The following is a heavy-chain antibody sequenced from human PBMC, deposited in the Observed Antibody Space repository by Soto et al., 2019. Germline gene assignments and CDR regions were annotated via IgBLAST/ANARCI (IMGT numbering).Heavy chain of an antibody. Sequence: QVQLVQSGAEVKKPGSSVKVSCKASGGTFSSYAISWVRQAPGQGLEWMGGIIPIFGTANYAQKFQGRVTITADESTSTAYKELSSLRSEDTAVYYCARAGQQLAYRFYGMDVWGQGTTVTVS. CDR2: IIPIFGTA. J-gene: IGHJ6*02. V-gene: IGHV1-69*01. CDR1: GGTFSSYA. D-gene: IGHD6-13*01. CDR3: ARAGQQLAYRFYGMDV.